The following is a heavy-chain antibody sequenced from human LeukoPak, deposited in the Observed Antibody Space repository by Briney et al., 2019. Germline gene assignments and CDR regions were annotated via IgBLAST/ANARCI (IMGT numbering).Heavy chain of an antibody. V-gene: IGHV4-39*01. CDR2: IHYTGST. CDR3: ARYWGPYDNSGAYFDY. D-gene: IGHD3-22*01. J-gene: IGHJ4*02. Sequence: SETLSLTCTVSGDSISSSSYYWVWLRQLPGKGLEWIATIHYTGSTYYNPSLKSRVTISVDTSKNQFSLKLSSVTAADTAMYYCARYWGPYDNSGAYFDYWGQGTLVTVSS. CDR1: GDSISSSSYY.